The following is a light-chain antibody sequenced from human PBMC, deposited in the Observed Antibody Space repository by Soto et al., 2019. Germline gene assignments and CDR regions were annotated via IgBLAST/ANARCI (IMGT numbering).Light chain of an antibody. CDR2: NNN. CDR3: AAWDDSLSGFYV. V-gene: IGLV1-44*01. Sequence: QAVVTQPPSASGTPGQRVTISCAGSTSDIGSNTVDWYQQLPGTAPQLLIYNNNQRPSGVPDRFSGSKSGTSAYLAINGLPSDDESDYYCAAWDDSLSGFYVVGTGTTVTVL. CDR1: TSDIGSNT. J-gene: IGLJ1*01.